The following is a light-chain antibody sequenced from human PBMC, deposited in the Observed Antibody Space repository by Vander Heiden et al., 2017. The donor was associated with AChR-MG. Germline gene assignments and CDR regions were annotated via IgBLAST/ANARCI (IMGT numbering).Light chain of an antibody. CDR1: QSLLHSNAYNY. CDR2: LGS. J-gene: IGKJ1*01. V-gene: IGKV2-28*01. CDR3: RQGLQTPRT. Sequence: DIVLTQSPLSLPVTPGEPASISCRSSQSLLHSNAYNYLDWYLQKPGQPPQLLIYLGSNRASGVPDRFSGSGSGTDFTLKISRVEAEDVGVYYCRQGLQTPRTFGQGTKVEVK.